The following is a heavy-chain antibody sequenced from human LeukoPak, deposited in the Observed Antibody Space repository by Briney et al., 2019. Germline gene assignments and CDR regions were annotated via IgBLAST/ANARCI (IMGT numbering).Heavy chain of an antibody. V-gene: IGHV4-61*02. CDR3: ARYSSYYDFWSGYLPFQH. CDR2: IYTSGST. D-gene: IGHD3-3*01. Sequence: SQTLSLTCTVSGGSISSGSYYWSWIRQPAGKGLEWIGRIYTSGSTNYNPSLKSRVTISVDTSKNQFSLKLSSVTAADTAVYYCARYSSYYDFWSGYLPFQHWGQGTLVTVSS. J-gene: IGHJ1*01. CDR1: GGSISSGSYY.